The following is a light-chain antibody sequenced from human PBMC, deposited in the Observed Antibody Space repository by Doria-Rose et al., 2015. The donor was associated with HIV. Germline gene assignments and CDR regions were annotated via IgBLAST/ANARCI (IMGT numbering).Light chain of an antibody. CDR1: QSVNTN. CDR2: GAS. V-gene: IGKV3-15*01. Sequence: EIIMTQSPVTLSVSPGERVTLSCKASQSVNTNLAWYQQKPGQAPRLLIYGASTRASGLPGRFSGSGSGTDFTLTITNIQSEDFAIYYCQQYTDWPPRTFGQGTTLEIK. CDR3: QQYTDWPPRT. J-gene: IGKJ2*01.